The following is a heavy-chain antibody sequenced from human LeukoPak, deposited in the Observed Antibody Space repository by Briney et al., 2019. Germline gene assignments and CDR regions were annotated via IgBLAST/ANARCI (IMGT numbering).Heavy chain of an antibody. CDR3: AKYMSSGSRNFDY. CDR1: GFTVSSNY. D-gene: IGHD1-26*01. CDR2: IDSNGGGA. Sequence: PGGSLRLSCAASGFTVSSNYMSWVRQAPGKGLEWVSVIDSNGGGAHYADSVRGRFTMSRDNSKNTLYLQINSLRAEDTAVYYCAKYMSSGSRNFDYWGQGTLVTVSS. V-gene: IGHV3-23*01. J-gene: IGHJ4*02.